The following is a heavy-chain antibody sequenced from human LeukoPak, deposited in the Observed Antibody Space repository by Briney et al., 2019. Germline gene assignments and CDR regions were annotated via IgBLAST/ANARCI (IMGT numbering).Heavy chain of an antibody. CDR3: ARDETYDYESNGYLDF. D-gene: IGHD3-22*01. CDR1: GFTFSSYG. V-gene: IGHV3-7*01. Sequence: GGSLRLSCVASGFTFSSYGMHWVRQAPGKGLEWVANIRHDGSETYYVDSLRGRFTISRDNAKNLVYLQMSSLRAEDTAIYYCARDETYDYESNGYLDFWGQGTVVTVSS. CDR2: IRHDGSET. J-gene: IGHJ4*02.